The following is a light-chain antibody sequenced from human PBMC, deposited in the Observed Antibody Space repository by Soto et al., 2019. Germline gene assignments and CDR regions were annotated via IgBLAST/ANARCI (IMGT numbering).Light chain of an antibody. CDR3: QQYGSSPPT. CDR2: GAS. Sequence: EIVLTQSPATLSLSPWERATLSCRASQSVSSSYLAWYQQKPGQAPRLLIYGASSRATGIPDWFSGSGSGTDFTLTISRLGPQDFAVYYCQQYGSSPPTFGQGTKVDIK. J-gene: IGKJ1*01. CDR1: QSVSSSY. V-gene: IGKV3-20*01.